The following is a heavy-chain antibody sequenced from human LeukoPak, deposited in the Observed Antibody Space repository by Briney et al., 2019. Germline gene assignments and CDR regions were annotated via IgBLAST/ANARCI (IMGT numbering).Heavy chain of an antibody. Sequence: GGSLRLSCAASGFTFSRYAMSWVRDAPGKGLEWGSAISGSGGSTYYADSVKGRFTISRDNSKNTLYLQMNCLRGEDTAVYYCAKDPAAYDYVWGSYRFGYWGQGSLVTVSS. V-gene: IGHV3-23*01. D-gene: IGHD3-16*02. CDR3: AKDPAAYDYVWGSYRFGY. J-gene: IGHJ4*02. CDR1: GFTFSRYA. CDR2: ISGSGGST.